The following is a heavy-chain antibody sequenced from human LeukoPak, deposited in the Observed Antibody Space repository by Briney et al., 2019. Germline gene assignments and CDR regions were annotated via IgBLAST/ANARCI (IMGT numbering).Heavy chain of an antibody. Sequence: PGGSLRLSCAASGFTFSTYAMSWVRPAAGKGLEWVSLISGSGGGTYYADSVKGRFSMSGDNSKNTLYLQLNSLRVEDTAVYYCAKNRGAGSHYYYHMNVWGKGTTVTVSS. D-gene: IGHD1-26*01. J-gene: IGHJ6*03. CDR2: ISGSGGGT. V-gene: IGHV3-23*01. CDR3: AKNRGAGSHYYYHMNV. CDR1: GFTFSTYA.